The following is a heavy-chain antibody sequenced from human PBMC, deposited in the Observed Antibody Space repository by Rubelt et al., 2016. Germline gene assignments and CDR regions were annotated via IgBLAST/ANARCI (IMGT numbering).Heavy chain of an antibody. CDR2: IYHSGST. CDR1: GGSISSYY. CDR3: ARDHSSGWYLEGFFDY. J-gene: IGHJ4*02. Sequence: QLQLQESGPGLVKPSETLSLTCTVSGGSISSYYWGWIRQPPGKGLEWIGSIYHSGSTYYNPSLKSRVTISVDTSKNQFSLKLSSGTAADTAVYYCARDHSSGWYLEGFFDYWGQGTLVTVSS. D-gene: IGHD6-19*01. V-gene: IGHV4-38-2*02.